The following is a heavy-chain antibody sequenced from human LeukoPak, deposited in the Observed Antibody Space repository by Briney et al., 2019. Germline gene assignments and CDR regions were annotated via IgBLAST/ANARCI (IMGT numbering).Heavy chain of an antibody. J-gene: IGHJ3*02. CDR1: GFTFSSYW. Sequence: PGGSLRLSCAASGFTFSSYWMSWVRQAPGKGLEWVANIKQDGSEKYYVDSVKGRLTISRDNSKNTLYLQMNSLRAEDTAVYYCAKDRAAAAPFDAFDIWGQGTMVTVSS. CDR2: IKQDGSEK. D-gene: IGHD6-13*01. CDR3: AKDRAAAAPFDAFDI. V-gene: IGHV3-7*03.